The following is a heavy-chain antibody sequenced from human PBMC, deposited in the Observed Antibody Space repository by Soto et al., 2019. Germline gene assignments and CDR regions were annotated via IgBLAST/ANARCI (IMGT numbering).Heavy chain of an antibody. CDR2: ISGSGGST. D-gene: IGHD2-15*01. V-gene: IGHV3-23*01. CDR3: AKDTHCSGGICYLGYNWFDP. Sequence: GGSLRLSCAASGFTFSSYAMSWVRQAPGKGLEWVSAISGSGGSTYYADSVKGRFTISRDNSKNTLYLQMNSLRAEDTAVYYCAKDTHCSGGICYLGYNWFDPWGQGTLVTVSS. J-gene: IGHJ5*02. CDR1: GFTFSSYA.